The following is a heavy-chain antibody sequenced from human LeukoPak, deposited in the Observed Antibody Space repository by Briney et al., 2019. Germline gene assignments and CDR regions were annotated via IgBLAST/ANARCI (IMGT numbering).Heavy chain of an antibody. J-gene: IGHJ4*01. V-gene: IGHV4-4*02. Sequence: SETLSLTRALSGAPITRTYRPTWVRQSPGKGLNWVGEIHDSGSTNYHPSLKSRVSVSLDRSRNQFSLTLTSVTAADTAVYYCTTRATGGPWWGHGTLVTVSS. D-gene: IGHD2-15*01. CDR2: IHDSGST. CDR1: GAPITRTYR. CDR3: TTRATGGPW.